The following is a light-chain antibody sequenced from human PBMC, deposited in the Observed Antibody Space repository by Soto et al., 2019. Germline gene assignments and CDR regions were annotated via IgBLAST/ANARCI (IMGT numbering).Light chain of an antibody. Sequence: IVLTQSPLTLPITPGEPASISCRSSQSLLYNNTYNYLDWYVQKPGQSPQLLIYFGSNRAPGVPDRFSGSGSGTDFTLKINRVEAEDVGTYYCSQARQSLTFGQGTRLEIK. CDR1: QSLLYNNTYNY. J-gene: IGKJ5*01. CDR2: FGS. V-gene: IGKV2-28*01. CDR3: SQARQSLT.